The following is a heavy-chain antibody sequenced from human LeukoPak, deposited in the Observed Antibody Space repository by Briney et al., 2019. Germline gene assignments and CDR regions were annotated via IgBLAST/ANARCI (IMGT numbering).Heavy chain of an antibody. D-gene: IGHD6-6*01. J-gene: IGHJ6*02. Sequence: ASVKVSCKASGYTFTSYGISWVRQAPGQGLEWMGWISAYNGNTNYAQKLQGRVTMTTDTSTSTAYMELRSLRSDDTAVYYCARRDSSSSYHYYGMDVWGQGTTVTVSS. CDR3: ARRDSSSSYHYYGMDV. V-gene: IGHV1-18*01. CDR2: ISAYNGNT. CDR1: GYTFTSYG.